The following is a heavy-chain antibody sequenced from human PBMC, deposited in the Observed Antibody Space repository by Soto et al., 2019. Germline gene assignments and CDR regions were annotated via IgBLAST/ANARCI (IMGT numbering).Heavy chain of an antibody. CDR2: IYYSGST. CDR3: ASVLRDRYNFIH. V-gene: IGHV4-59*01. CDR1: GGSISSYY. J-gene: IGHJ4*02. D-gene: IGHD5-12*01. Sequence: PSETLSLTCTVSGGSISSYYWSWIRQPPGKGLEWIGYIYYSGSTNYNPSLKSRVTISVDTSKNQFSLKLSSVNAADTAVYYCASVLRDRYNFIHWGQGTLFTVS.